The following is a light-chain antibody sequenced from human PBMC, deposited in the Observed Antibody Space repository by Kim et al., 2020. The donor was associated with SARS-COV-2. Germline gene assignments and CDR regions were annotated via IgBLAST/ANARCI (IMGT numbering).Light chain of an antibody. J-gene: IGLJ3*02. CDR1: SGGIADY. CDR3: QSYDSSSVV. CDR2: ENN. Sequence: PGDAVPTSCTRNSGGIADYVQGYQQRPVSAPTTVIDENNLRPSGVPDRFSGSIDSSSNSASLTISGLKTEDEADYYCQSYDSSSVVFGGGTQLTVL. V-gene: IGLV6-57*03.